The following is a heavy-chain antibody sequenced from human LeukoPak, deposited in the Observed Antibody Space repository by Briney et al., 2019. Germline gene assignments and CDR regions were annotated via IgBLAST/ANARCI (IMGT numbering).Heavy chain of an antibody. Sequence: ASVKVSCKASGYTFTSYAMHWVRQAPGQRLEWMGWINAGNGNTKYSQKFQGRVTITRDTPASTAYMELSSLRSEDTAVYYCARGPGYSSGFNWFDPWGQGTLVTVSS. CDR1: GYTFTSYA. D-gene: IGHD6-19*01. CDR3: ARGPGYSSGFNWFDP. CDR2: INAGNGNT. J-gene: IGHJ5*02. V-gene: IGHV1-3*01.